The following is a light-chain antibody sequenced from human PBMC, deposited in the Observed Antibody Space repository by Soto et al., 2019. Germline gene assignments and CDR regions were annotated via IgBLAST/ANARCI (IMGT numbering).Light chain of an antibody. V-gene: IGKV1-39*01. CDR3: QQSYSTLWT. CDR2: AAS. J-gene: IGKJ1*01. CDR1: QIISSY. Sequence: DIQMTQSPSSLSASVGDRVTITCRASQIISSYLNWYQQKPGKAPKLLIYAASSLQSGVPSRFSGSGSGTDFTLTISSLHPEDFATYYCQQSYSTLWTFGQGPKVEIK.